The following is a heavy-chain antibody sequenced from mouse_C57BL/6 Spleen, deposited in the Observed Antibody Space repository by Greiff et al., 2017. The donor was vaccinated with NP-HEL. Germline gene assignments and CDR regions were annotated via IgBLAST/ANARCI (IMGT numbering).Heavy chain of an antibody. CDR3: ARSNAYYNAMDY. CDR1: GYTFSSYW. J-gene: IGHJ4*01. Sequence: QVQLQQPGAELVKPGASVKMSCKASGYTFSSYWITWVKQRPGQGLEWIGDIYPGSGSTNYNEKFKSKATLTVDTSSSTAYMQLSSLTSEDSAVYYCARSNAYYNAMDYWGQGTSVTVSS. V-gene: IGHV1-55*01. D-gene: IGHD2-12*01. CDR2: IYPGSGST.